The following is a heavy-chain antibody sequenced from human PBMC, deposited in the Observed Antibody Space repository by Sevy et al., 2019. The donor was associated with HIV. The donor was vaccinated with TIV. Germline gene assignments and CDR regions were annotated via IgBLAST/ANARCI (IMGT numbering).Heavy chain of an antibody. CDR3: ARGLIRTLWYFDL. J-gene: IGHJ2*01. CDR1: GFTFSSYS. V-gene: IGHV3-21*01. Sequence: GGSLRLSCAASGFTFSSYSMNWVRQAPGKGLEWISSISSSSNYIYYADSVKGRFTISRDNAQNSLYLQMNSLRAEDTAVYYCARGLIRTLWYFDLWGRGTVVTVSS. CDR2: ISSSSNYI. D-gene: IGHD3-22*01.